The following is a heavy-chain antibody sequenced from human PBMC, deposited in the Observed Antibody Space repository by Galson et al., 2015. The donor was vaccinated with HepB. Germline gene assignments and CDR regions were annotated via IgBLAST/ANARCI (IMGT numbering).Heavy chain of an antibody. CDR2: ISYDGRKK. CDR3: ARAPNYYDSTGYYEDPNEPLDY. J-gene: IGHJ4*01. Sequence: SLRLSCAASGFSFTYYAMNWVRQAPGKGLEWVAVISYDGRKKNYADSVKGRFTVSRDDSKNTVYLQMNSLRVDDTAVYYCARAPNYYDSTGYYEDPNEPLDYWGQGTLVTVSS. V-gene: IGHV3-30*14. CDR1: GFSFTYYA. D-gene: IGHD3-22*01.